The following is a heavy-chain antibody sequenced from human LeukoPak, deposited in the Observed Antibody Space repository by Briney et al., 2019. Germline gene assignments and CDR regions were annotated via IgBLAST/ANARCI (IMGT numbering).Heavy chain of an antibody. CDR1: GFAFSSYT. CDR3: ARDPCDY. V-gene: IGHV3-48*02. J-gene: IGHJ4*02. CDR2: VSSTGSTI. Sequence: GGSLRLSCAASGFAFSSYTMNWVRQAPGKGLEWVSYVSSTGSTIYYADSVKGRFTISRDNAKNSLYLQMNSLGDEDTAVYYCARDPCDYWGQGTLVTVSS.